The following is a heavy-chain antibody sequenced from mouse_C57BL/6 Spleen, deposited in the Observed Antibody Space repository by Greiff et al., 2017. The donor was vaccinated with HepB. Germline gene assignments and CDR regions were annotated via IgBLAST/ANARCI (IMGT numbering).Heavy chain of an antibody. CDR3: SRSRYRNYVLDY. Sequence: QVQLQQPGAELVKPGASVKMSCKASGYTFTSYWITWVKQRPGQGLEWIGDIYPGSGSTNYNEKFKSKATLTVDTSSSPAYMQLSSLTSEDSALYYCSRSRYRNYVLDYWGQSATLAVSS. J-gene: IGHJ2*01. D-gene: IGHD2-5*01. CDR2: IYPGSGST. V-gene: IGHV1-55*01. CDR1: GYTFTSYW.